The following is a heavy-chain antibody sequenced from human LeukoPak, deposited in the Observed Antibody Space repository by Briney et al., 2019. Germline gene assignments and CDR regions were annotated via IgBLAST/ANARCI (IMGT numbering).Heavy chain of an antibody. D-gene: IGHD3-22*01. J-gene: IGHJ4*02. CDR2: MNPNSGNT. V-gene: IGHV1-8*01. Sequence: ASVKVSCKASGYTFTSYDINWVRQATGQGLEWMGWMNPNSGNTGYAQKFQGRVTMTRNTSISTAYMELSSLRSEDTAVYYCAISPGSVYYYPYRTINYYFDYWGQGTLVTVSS. CDR1: GYTFTSYD. CDR3: AISPGSVYYYPYRTINYYFDY.